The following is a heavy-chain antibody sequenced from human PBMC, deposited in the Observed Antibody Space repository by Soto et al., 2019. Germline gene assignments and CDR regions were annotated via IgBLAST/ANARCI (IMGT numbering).Heavy chain of an antibody. D-gene: IGHD3-10*01. Sequence: QVQLVQSGPEVKKPGASVTVSCKTSGYTFTDHGIDWVRQAPGQGLEWVGWVSSYNGNTNYAYNFKDKVIMTTDASTSTAYMELRGLRSYDMAVYYCAKEVEGSYSPADFWGQGTPVTVSS. CDR2: VSSYNGNT. J-gene: IGHJ4*02. V-gene: IGHV1-18*03. CDR3: AKEVEGSYSPADF. CDR1: GYTFTDHG.